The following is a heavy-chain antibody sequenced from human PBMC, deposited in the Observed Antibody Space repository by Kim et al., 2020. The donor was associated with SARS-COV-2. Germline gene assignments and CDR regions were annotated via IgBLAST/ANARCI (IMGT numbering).Heavy chain of an antibody. J-gene: IGHJ4*02. D-gene: IGHD1-26*01. CDR2: GSEK. V-gene: IGHV3-7*03. CDR3: TWKWAFDY. Sequence: GSEKYYVDSVKGRFTISRDNAKNSLYLQMNSLRAEDTAVYYCTWKWAFDYWGQGTLVTVPS.